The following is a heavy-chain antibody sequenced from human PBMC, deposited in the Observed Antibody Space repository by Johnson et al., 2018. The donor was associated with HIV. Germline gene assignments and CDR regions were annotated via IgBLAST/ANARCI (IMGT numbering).Heavy chain of an antibody. CDR2: INWNGGST. CDR3: ARALVVITDGHAFDI. Sequence: MQLVESGGGLVQPGGSLRLSCAASGFTFDDYGMSWVRQAPGKGLEWVSGINWNGGSTGYADSVKGRFTISRDNAKNSLYLQMTSLRAEDTALYYCARALVVITDGHAFDIWGQGTMVTVSS. V-gene: IGHV3-20*04. CDR1: GFTFDDYG. D-gene: IGHD3-22*01. J-gene: IGHJ3*02.